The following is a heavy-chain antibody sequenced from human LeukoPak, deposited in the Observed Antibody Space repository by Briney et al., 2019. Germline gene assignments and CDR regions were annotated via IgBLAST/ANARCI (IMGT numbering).Heavy chain of an antibody. CDR2: VYNSGNT. J-gene: IGHJ6*03. V-gene: IGHV4-59*01. CDR1: GGSISDYF. D-gene: IGHD6-6*01. Sequence: SETLSLTCTVSGGSISDYFWSWIRQPPGKGLEWIGYVYNSGNTNYNPSLKSRVTISVDTSKNQFSLKLRSVTAADTAVYYCARAYSSSSFGFYYYYMDVWGKGTTVTVSS. CDR3: ARAYSSSSFGFYYYYMDV.